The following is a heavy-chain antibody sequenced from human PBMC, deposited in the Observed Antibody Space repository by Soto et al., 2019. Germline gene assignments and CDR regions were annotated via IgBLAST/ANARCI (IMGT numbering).Heavy chain of an antibody. CDR1: DGSISSYY. V-gene: IGHV4-59*08. CDR3: ARHYPIGNNWNYFDY. CDR2: IFYTGST. J-gene: IGHJ4*02. D-gene: IGHD1-1*01. Sequence: SETLSLTCTVSDGSISSYYRGWIRQPPGKGLEWIGYIFYTGSTNYNPSLRSRVTISLDTSKNQFSLKLSSVTAADTAVYYCARHYPIGNNWNYFDYWGQGTLVTVSS.